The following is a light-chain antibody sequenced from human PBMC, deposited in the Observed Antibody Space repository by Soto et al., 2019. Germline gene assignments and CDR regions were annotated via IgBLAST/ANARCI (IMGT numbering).Light chain of an antibody. CDR3: SSYTSSSTPYV. J-gene: IGLJ1*01. CDR1: SSDVGGYNY. V-gene: IGLV2-14*01. CDR2: DVT. Sequence: QSVLTQPASVSGSPGQSITISCTGTSSDVGGYNYVSWHQQHPVKAPKLMIYDVTNRPSGVSDRFSGSKSGNTASLTISGLQAEDEADYYCSSYTSSSTPYVFGTGTKVNVL.